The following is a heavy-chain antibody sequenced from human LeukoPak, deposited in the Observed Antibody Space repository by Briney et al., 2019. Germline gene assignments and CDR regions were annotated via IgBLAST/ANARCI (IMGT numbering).Heavy chain of an antibody. CDR1: GFTVSSDY. V-gene: IGHV3-53*01. CDR3: ARGHVAAGTGFMGV. CDR2: IYAGGGT. D-gene: IGHD6-13*01. J-gene: IGHJ6*03. Sequence: GGSLRLSCAASGFTVSSDYMSWVRQAPGKGLEWVSGIYAGGGTQFADSVKGRFSISRDNSKNTLYLQMTSLRVEDTAVYYCARGHVAAGTGFMGVWGKGTTVTVSS.